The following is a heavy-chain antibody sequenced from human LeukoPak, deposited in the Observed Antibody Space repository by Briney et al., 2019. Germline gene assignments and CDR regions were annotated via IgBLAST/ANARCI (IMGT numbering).Heavy chain of an antibody. CDR2: IYHSGSS. CDR1: GYSITSAYY. V-gene: IGHV4-38-2*02. CDR3: AREHYYDSTAYLD. D-gene: IGHD3-22*01. J-gene: IGHJ4*02. Sequence: NTSETLSLTCTVSGYSITSAYYWGWIRQSPGKGLAWIGSIYHSGSSYYNPSLKSRVAISVDTSKNHFSLKLTSVTAADTAVYYCAREHYYDSTAYLDWGQGTLVSVSS.